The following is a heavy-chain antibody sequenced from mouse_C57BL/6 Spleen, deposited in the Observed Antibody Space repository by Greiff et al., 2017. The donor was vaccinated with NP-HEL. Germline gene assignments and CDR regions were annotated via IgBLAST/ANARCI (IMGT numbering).Heavy chain of an antibody. J-gene: IGHJ4*01. D-gene: IGHD1-1*01. Sequence: QVQLQQSGPELVKPGASVKLSCKASGYTFTSYDINWVKQRPGQGLEWIGWIYPRDGSTKYNEKFKGRATLTVDTSSSTAYMELHSLTSEDSAVYFCARRLSGFITTVVATGAMDYWGQGTSVTVSS. V-gene: IGHV1-85*01. CDR2: IYPRDGST. CDR3: ARRLSGFITTVVATGAMDY. CDR1: GYTFTSYD.